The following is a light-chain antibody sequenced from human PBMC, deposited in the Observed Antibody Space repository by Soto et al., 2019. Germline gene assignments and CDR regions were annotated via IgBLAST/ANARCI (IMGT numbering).Light chain of an antibody. Sequence: ALTQPASVSGSPGHTITISCTGTSSDVGAYNYVSWYQQHPGKAPKLMIYEVSNRPSGVSDRFSGSKSGNTASLTIPGLQAADEADYYCSSKRTTASLVFGTGTKVTVL. CDR1: SSDVGAYNY. CDR2: EVS. V-gene: IGLV2-14*01. J-gene: IGLJ1*01. CDR3: SSKRTTASLV.